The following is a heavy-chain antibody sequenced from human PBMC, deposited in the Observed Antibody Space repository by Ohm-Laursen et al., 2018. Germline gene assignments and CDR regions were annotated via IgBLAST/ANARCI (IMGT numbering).Heavy chain of an antibody. CDR1: GFTFSDYY. J-gene: IGHJ4*02. CDR2: ISSSVSAI. V-gene: IGHV3-11*01. CDR3: AKRVGYSGSPWYFDY. D-gene: IGHD6-13*01. Sequence: GSLRLSCTASGFTFSDYYMSWIRQAPGKGLEWVSYISSSVSAIYYADSVKGRFTISRDNAKNSLYLQMNSLRAEDTAVYYCAKRVGYSGSPWYFDYWGQGTLVTVSS.